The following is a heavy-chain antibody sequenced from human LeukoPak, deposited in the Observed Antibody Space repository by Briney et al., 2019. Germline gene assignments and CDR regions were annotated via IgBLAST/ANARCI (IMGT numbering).Heavy chain of an antibody. D-gene: IGHD3-22*01. J-gene: IGHJ4*02. CDR3: AKDPYYYDSSGHDY. CDR2: ISGSGGST. V-gene: IGHV3-23*01. Sequence: GRSLRLSCAASGFTFSSYGMSWVRQAPGKGLEWVSAISGSGGSTYYADSVKGRFTISRDNSKNTLYLQMNSLRAEDTAVYYCAKDPYYYDSSGHDYWGQGTLVTVSS. CDR1: GFTFSSYG.